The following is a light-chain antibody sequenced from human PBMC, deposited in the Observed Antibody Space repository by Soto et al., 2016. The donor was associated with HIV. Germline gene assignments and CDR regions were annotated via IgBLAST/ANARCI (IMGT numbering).Light chain of an antibody. V-gene: IGLV3-21*03. J-gene: IGLJ3*02. CDR1: NIGSKV. CDR3: QVWDTNTDHWV. CDR2: DDA. Sequence: SYVLTQPPSVSVAPGKTARITCGGMNIGSKVVHWYQLKPGQAPILVVFDDANRPSAIPERFSGANSGSTATPTISRVEAGDEADYYCQVWDTNTDHWVFGGGTKLTVL.